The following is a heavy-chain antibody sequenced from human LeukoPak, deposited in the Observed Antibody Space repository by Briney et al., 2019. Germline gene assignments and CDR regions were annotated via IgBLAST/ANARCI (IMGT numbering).Heavy chain of an antibody. CDR2: IYTSGST. Sequence: SETLSLTCTVSGGSISSYYWSWIRQPAGKGLEWIGRIYTSGSTNYNPSLKSRVTMSVDTSKNQFPLKLSSVTAADTAVYYCARAGAGIATAGTLAFDIWGQGTMVTVSS. D-gene: IGHD6-13*01. V-gene: IGHV4-4*07. J-gene: IGHJ3*02. CDR1: GGSISSYY. CDR3: ARAGAGIATAGTLAFDI.